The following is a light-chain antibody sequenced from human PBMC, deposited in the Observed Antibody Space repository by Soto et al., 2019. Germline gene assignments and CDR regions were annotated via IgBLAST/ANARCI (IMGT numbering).Light chain of an antibody. V-gene: IGKV3-15*01. Sequence: EIVMTQSPATLSLSPGERAALSCRASQSINSELAWYQQKPGQPPRLLIYGASTRATGVPARFTGSESGSEFTLTISGLQSEDFAIYYCHQGHNWPLTFGQGTRLEF. CDR1: QSINSE. J-gene: IGKJ2*01. CDR2: GAS. CDR3: HQGHNWPLT.